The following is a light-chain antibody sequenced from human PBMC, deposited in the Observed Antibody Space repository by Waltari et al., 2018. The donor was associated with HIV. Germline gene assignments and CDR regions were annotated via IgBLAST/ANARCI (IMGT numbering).Light chain of an antibody. CDR1: QGISTY. CDR2: DTS. CDR3: QQYYTYWLT. V-gene: IGKV1-8*01. Sequence: AIRMTQSPSSFSASVGDRVTITCRASQGISTYLAWYQQKPGKAPELLIYDTSTLQSGVPSRFSGSGSGTDFTLTISRLQSEDFVTYFCQQYYTYWLTFGGGTKVDI. J-gene: IGKJ4*01.